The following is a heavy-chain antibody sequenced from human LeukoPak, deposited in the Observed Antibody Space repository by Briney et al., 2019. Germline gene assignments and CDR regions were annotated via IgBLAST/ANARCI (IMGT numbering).Heavy chain of an antibody. J-gene: IGHJ4*02. V-gene: IGHV3-23*01. CDR2: ISGSGGST. CDR1: GFTFSSYA. CDR3: AKDREGGSYSNNYFDY. Sequence: GGSLRLSCAASGFTFSSYAMSWVRQAPGKGLEWVSAISGSGGSTYYADSVKGRFTTSRDNSKNTLYLQMNSLRAEDTAVYYCAKDREGGSYSNNYFDYWGQGTLVTVSS. D-gene: IGHD1-26*01.